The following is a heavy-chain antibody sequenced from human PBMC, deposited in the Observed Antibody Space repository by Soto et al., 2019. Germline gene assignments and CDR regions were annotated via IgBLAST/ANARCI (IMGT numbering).Heavy chain of an antibody. Sequence: QVQLVESGGGVVQPGRSLRLSCAASGFTFSSYAMHWVRQAPGKGLEWVAVISYDGSNKYYADSVKGRFTISRDNSKNTLYLQMNSLRAEDTAVYYCARDDANGIDVWGQGTTVTVSS. CDR3: ARDDANGIDV. CDR1: GFTFSSYA. V-gene: IGHV3-30-3*01. CDR2: ISYDGSNK. J-gene: IGHJ6*02.